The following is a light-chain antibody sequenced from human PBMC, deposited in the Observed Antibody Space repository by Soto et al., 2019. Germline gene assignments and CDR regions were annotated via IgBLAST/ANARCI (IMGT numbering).Light chain of an antibody. V-gene: IGKV3-15*01. CDR1: QSVTTY. J-gene: IGKJ2*01. Sequence: EVVLTQSPATLSLSPGERATLSCRASQSVTTYLAWYQQKPGQAPRLLIYDASNRATGIPARFSGGGSGAEFTLTISSLQSEDFAIYYCQQYNNWPPGYTFGQGTKLEIK. CDR3: QQYNNWPPGYT. CDR2: DAS.